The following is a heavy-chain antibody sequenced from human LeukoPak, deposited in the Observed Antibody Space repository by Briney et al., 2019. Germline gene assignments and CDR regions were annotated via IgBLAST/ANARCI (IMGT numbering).Heavy chain of an antibody. CDR1: GGSISSYY. V-gene: IGHV4-59*01. CDR3: AMGIKGVSFDY. D-gene: IGHD6-13*01. Sequence: SETLSLTCTVSGGSISSYYWSWIRQPPGKGLEWIGYIYYSGSTNHNPSLKSRVTISVDTSKNQFSLKLSSVTAADTAVYYCAMGIKGVSFDYWGQGTLVTVSS. J-gene: IGHJ4*02. CDR2: IYYSGST.